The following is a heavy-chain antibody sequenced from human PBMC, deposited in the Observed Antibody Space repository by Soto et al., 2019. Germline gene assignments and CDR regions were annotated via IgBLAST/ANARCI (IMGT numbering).Heavy chain of an antibody. D-gene: IGHD3-16*01. CDR1: GFTLYSYA. Sequence: PGGSLRLSCAASGFTLYSYAISWVRQAPGKGLEWVSTLSNSGGTTYYPDSVKGRFTISRDSSKSTLYLEMNSLRAEDTAVYYCARRGIGYYNMDVWGRGTTVTVSS. CDR2: LSNSGGTT. CDR3: ARRGIGYYNMDV. J-gene: IGHJ6*03. V-gene: IGHV3-23*01.